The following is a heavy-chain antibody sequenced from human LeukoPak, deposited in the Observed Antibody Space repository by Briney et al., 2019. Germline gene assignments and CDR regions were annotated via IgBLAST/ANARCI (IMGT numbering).Heavy chain of an antibody. CDR1: GYTFTAYY. D-gene: IGHD5-18*01. CDR2: INPNSGST. Sequence: GASVKVSCKASGYTFTAYYMHWVRQAPGQGLEWVGWINPNSGSTNYAQKFRGRVTMTRDTSTSTAYLQWSSLKASDTAMYYCVRRGRDTTTTQNWFDPWGQGTLVTVSS. CDR3: VRRGRDTTTTQNWFDP. V-gene: IGHV1-2*02. J-gene: IGHJ5*02.